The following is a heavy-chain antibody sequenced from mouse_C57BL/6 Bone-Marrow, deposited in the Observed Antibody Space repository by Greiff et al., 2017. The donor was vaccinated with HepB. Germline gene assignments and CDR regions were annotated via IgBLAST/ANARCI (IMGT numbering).Heavy chain of an antibody. D-gene: IGHD1-1*01. CDR3: ARWAYGSSYWYFDV. CDR2: IYPRSGNT. CDR1: GYTFTSYG. J-gene: IGHJ1*03. V-gene: IGHV1-81*01. Sequence: QVQLQQSGAELARPGASVKLSCKASGYTFTSYGISWVKQRTGQGLEWIGEIYPRSGNTYYNEKFKGKATLTADKSSSTAYMELRSLTSEDSAVYFCARWAYGSSYWYFDVWGTGTTVTVSS.